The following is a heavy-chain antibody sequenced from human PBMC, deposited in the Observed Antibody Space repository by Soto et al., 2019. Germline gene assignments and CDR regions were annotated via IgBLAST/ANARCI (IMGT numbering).Heavy chain of an antibody. D-gene: IGHD3-22*01. CDR2: INWNGGST. J-gene: IGHJ1*01. V-gene: IGHV3-20*04. CDR3: ARDGHYYDSSGWGH. Sequence: GGSLRLSCAASGFTFDDYGMSWVRQGPGKGLEWVSGINWNGGSTGYADSVKGRFTVSRDNAKNSLYLQMNSLRAEDTALYYCARDGHYYDSSGWGHWGQGTLVTVSS. CDR1: GFTFDDYG.